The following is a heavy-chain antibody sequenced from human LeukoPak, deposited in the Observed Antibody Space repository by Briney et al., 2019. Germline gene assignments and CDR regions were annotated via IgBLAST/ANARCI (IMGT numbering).Heavy chain of an antibody. J-gene: IGHJ5*02. V-gene: IGHV1-46*01. CDR2: INPSGGST. Sequence: ASVKVSCKASGYTFTSYYMHWVRQAPGQGLEWMGIINPSGGSTSYAQKFQGRVTKTRDTSTSTVYMELSSLRSEDTAVYYCARAWGPFPVIVGATFNWFDPWGQGTLVTVSS. CDR1: GYTFTSYY. D-gene: IGHD1-26*01. CDR3: ARAWGPFPVIVGATFNWFDP.